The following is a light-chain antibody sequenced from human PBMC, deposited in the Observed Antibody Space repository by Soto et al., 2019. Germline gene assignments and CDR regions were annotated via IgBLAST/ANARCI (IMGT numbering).Light chain of an antibody. V-gene: IGLV1-40*01. Sequence: QSVLTQPPSVSGAPGQRVTIFCTGSSSNIGAGYDVHWYQQLPGTAPKLLIYGNSNRPSGVPDRFSGSKSGTSASLAITGLRAGEGGDYSCQSYDSSLSGLVFGTGTKLTVL. CDR2: GNS. CDR3: QSYDSSLSGLV. J-gene: IGLJ1*01. CDR1: SSNIGAGYD.